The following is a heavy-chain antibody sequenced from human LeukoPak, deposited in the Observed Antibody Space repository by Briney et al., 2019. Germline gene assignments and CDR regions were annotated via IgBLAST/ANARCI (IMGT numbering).Heavy chain of an antibody. V-gene: IGHV3-23*01. J-gene: IGHJ3*02. CDR2: ISGSGGST. CDR3: AKSSVFGVPAAISAFDI. D-gene: IGHD2-2*02. CDR1: GFTFSNYA. Sequence: GGSLRLSCAASGFTFSNYAMSWVRQAPGKGLEWVSAISGSGGSTYYADSVKGRFTISRDNSKNTLYLQMNSLRAEDTAVYYCAKSSVFGVPAAISAFDIWGQGTMVTVSS.